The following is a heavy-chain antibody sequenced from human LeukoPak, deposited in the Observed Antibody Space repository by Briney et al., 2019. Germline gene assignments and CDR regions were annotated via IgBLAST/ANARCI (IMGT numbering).Heavy chain of an antibody. CDR2: IYYTGST. D-gene: IGHD6-19*01. Sequence: SETLSLTCTVSGGSISSYYWSWIRQPPGKGLEWIGYIYYTGSTNYNPSLKSRVTISVDTSKNQFSLKLSSVTAADTAIYYCARDGRAGSLFDYWGQGTLVTVSS. V-gene: IGHV4-59*01. CDR1: GGSISSYY. J-gene: IGHJ4*02. CDR3: ARDGRAGSLFDY.